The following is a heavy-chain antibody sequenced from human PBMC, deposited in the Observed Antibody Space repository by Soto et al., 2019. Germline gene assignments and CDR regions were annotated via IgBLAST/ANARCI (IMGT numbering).Heavy chain of an antibody. D-gene: IGHD4-4*01. J-gene: IGHJ6*02. CDR1: GFTFSSYG. V-gene: IGHV3-30*18. CDR2: ISYDGSNK. Sequence: QVQLVESGGGVVQPGRSLRLSCAASGFTFSSYGMHWVRQAPGKGLEWVAVISYDGSNKYYADSVKGRFTISRGNSKNTLYLQMNSLRAEDTAVYYCTKGSVTAPYYHYYYGMDVWGQGTTVTVSS. CDR3: TKGSVTAPYYHYYYGMDV.